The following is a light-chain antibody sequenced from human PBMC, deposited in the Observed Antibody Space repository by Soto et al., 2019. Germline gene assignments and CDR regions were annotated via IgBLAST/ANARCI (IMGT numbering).Light chain of an antibody. V-gene: IGKV1-5*03. CDR2: KAS. Sequence: DIQMTQSPSTLSASVGDRVTITCRASQSISSWLAWYQQKPGKAPKLLIYKASSLESGVPSRFSGSGSGTEFTLTISSLQPDDFATYYCHQYNSYSYTFGQGTKVDSK. CDR3: HQYNSYSYT. J-gene: IGKJ2*01. CDR1: QSISSW.